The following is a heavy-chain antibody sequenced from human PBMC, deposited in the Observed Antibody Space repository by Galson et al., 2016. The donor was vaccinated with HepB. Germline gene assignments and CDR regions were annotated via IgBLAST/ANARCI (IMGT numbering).Heavy chain of an antibody. CDR1: GFTFSGYG. CDR3: ARSHSSNRPCDY. V-gene: IGHV3-33*01. CDR2: IWYDGNSK. D-gene: IGHD6-13*01. Sequence: SLRLSCAATGFTFSGYGMHWVRQAPGKGLEWVAVIWYDGNSKYYADSVKGRFTISRDYSKNTLYLQMSSLRVEDTAVYYCARSHSSNRPCDYWGQGTLVSVS. J-gene: IGHJ4*02.